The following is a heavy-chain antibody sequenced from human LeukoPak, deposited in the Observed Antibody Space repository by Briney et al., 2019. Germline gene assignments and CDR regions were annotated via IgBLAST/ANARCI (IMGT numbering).Heavy chain of an antibody. CDR1: GFTFSSYW. CDR2: IKQGGSEK. J-gene: IGHJ6*02. CDR3: ARDRLWFGELYGMDV. V-gene: IGHV3-7*03. Sequence: GGSLRLSCAASGFTFSSYWMSWVRQAPGKGLEWVANIKQGGSEKYYVDSVKGRFTISRDNAKNSLYLQMNSLRAEDTAVYYCARDRLWFGELYGMDVWGQGTTVTVSS. D-gene: IGHD3-10*01.